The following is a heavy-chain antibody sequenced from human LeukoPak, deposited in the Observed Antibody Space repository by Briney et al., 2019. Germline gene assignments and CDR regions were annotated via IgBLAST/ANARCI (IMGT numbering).Heavy chain of an antibody. CDR3: ARGPIVGATSYFDY. CDR2: INHSGST. V-gene: IGHV4-34*01. J-gene: IGHJ4*02. Sequence: SETLSLTCAVYGGSFSGYYWSWIRQPPGKGLEWIGEINHSGSTNYNPSLKSRVTISVDTSKNQFSLKLSSVTAADTAVYYCARGPIVGATSYFDYWGQGTLVTVSS. D-gene: IGHD1-26*01. CDR1: GGSFSGYY.